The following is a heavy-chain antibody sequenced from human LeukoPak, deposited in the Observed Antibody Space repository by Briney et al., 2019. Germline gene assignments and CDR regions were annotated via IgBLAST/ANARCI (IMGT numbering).Heavy chain of an antibody. CDR1: GGSISSRSYY. Sequence: SETLSLTCTVSGGSISSRSYYWGWIRQPPGKGLEWIGTIYYSGSTYYNSSLKSRVTISVDTSKNQFSLKLSSVTAAGTAVYYCARHYGGSYPSPFDYWGQGTLVTVSS. D-gene: IGHD1-26*01. CDR2: IYYSGST. J-gene: IGHJ4*02. CDR3: ARHYGGSYPSPFDY. V-gene: IGHV4-39*01.